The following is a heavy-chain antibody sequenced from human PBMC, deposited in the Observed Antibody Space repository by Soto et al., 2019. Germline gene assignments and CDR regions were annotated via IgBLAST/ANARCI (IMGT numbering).Heavy chain of an antibody. CDR3: ARQPTTGDTDLWFDP. Sequence: SATLSLTCNVPGGSISTSRSYWAWIRQPPGKGLEWLANIFYSGSTYYNPSLASRVTVSVDTSKNEFSLKLRSVTAADTAVYYCARQPTTGDTDLWFDPWGQGTLVTVSS. CDR1: GGSISTSRSY. CDR2: IFYSGST. D-gene: IGHD2-21*01. V-gene: IGHV4-39*01. J-gene: IGHJ5*02.